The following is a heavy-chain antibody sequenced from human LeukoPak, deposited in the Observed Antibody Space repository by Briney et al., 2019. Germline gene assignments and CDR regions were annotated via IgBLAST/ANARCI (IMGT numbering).Heavy chain of an antibody. V-gene: IGHV1-18*01. CDR1: GYSFTTFG. CDR2: ISTGNGNT. CDR3: ARANNWNYALGY. Sequence: ASVKVSCKASGYSFTTFGLNWVRQAPGQGLEWMGWISTGNGNTNYGQKFQGRVTMTTDTSTGTAYMELRSLGSDDTAMYYCARANNWNYALGYWGQGTLVTVSS. J-gene: IGHJ4*02. D-gene: IGHD1-7*01.